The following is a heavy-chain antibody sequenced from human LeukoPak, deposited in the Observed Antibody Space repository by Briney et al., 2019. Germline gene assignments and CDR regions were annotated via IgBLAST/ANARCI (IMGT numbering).Heavy chain of an antibody. J-gene: IGHJ4*02. CDR2: MSSNGGTT. D-gene: IGHD1-26*01. CDR3: ARVGDVGPFDY. CDR1: GFTFSSYA. V-gene: IGHV3-64*01. Sequence: GGSLRLSCAASGFTFSSYAMHWVRQAPGKGLEYVSAMSSNGGTTDYANSVKGRFTISRDNSKNTLYLQMGSLRAEDVAVYYCARVGDVGPFDYWGQGTLVTVSS.